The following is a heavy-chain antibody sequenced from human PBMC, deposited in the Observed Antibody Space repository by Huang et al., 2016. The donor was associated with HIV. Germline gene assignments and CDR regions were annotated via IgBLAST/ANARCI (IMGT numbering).Heavy chain of an antibody. V-gene: IGHV1-18*01. CDR1: GYTFTKYG. CDR2: ISGNNGDT. Sequence: QVQMVQSGAEAKKPGASMRFSCKDSGYTFTKYGISRVRQAPGQGLEGMRGISGNNGDTNDAQKFQGRVSMTPDKCTGTVYMELRGRKYDDTAVYYCAREREVERGGTFYYGLDVWGQGTTVTVSS. CDR3: AREREVERGGTFYYGLDV. D-gene: IGHD1-26*01. J-gene: IGHJ6*02.